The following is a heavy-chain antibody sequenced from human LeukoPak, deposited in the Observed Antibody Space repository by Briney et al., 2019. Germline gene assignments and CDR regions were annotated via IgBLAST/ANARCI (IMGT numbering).Heavy chain of an antibody. CDR1: GFTFSNYA. J-gene: IGHJ4*02. V-gene: IGHV4-59*01. Sequence: GSLRLSCAASGFTFSNYAMSWIRQPPGKGLEWIGYIYYSGSTNYNPSLKSRVTISVDTSKNQFSLKLSSVTAADTAVYYCARDPSHDPGVFYWGQGTLVTVSS. CDR3: ARDPSHDPGVFY. CDR2: IYYSGST. D-gene: IGHD2-8*01.